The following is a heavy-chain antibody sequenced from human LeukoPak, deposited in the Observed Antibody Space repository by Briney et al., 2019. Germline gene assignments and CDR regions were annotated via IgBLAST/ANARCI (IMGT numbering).Heavy chain of an antibody. CDR3: ARRLMTTVVRDHFDY. J-gene: IGHJ4*02. D-gene: IGHD4-23*01. CDR1: GYTFTGYY. V-gene: IGHV1-2*02. Sequence: ASVKVSCKASGYTFTGYYMHWVRQAPGQGLEWMGWINPNSGGTNYAQKLQGRVTMTRDTSISTAYMELSRLRSDDTAVYYCARRLMTTVVRDHFDYWGQGTLVTVSS. CDR2: INPNSGGT.